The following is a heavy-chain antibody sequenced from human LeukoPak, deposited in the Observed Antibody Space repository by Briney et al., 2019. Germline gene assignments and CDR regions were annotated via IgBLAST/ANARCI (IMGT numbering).Heavy chain of an antibody. CDR3: AKSYLSTVTTFDY. Sequence: GGSLRLSCAASGFTFSSYAMSWVRQAPGKGLEWVSGINGGGGNTYYADSVKGRFTISRDNSKNTLYLQMNSLRAEDTAVYYCAKSYLSTVTTFDYWGQGTLVTVSS. V-gene: IGHV3-23*01. CDR2: INGGGGNT. D-gene: IGHD4-17*01. J-gene: IGHJ4*02. CDR1: GFTFSSYA.